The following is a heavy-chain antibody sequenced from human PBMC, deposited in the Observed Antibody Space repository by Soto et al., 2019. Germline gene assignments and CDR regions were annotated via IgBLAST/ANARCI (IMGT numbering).Heavy chain of an antibody. Sequence: GGSLRLSCAASGFTFSSYAMHWVRQAPGKGLEWVAVISYDGSNKYYADSVKGRFTISRDNSKNTLYLQVNSLRAEDTAVYYCTTDPGVYDLLTGYYADPTRHYWGRGTLVTVSS. J-gene: IGHJ4*02. D-gene: IGHD3-9*01. CDR1: GFTFSSYA. CDR2: ISYDGSNK. V-gene: IGHV3-30-3*01. CDR3: TTDPGVYDLLTGYYADPTRHY.